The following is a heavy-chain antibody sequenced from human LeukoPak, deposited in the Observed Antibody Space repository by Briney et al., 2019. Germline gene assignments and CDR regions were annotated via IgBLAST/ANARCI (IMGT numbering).Heavy chain of an antibody. V-gene: IGHV3-21*01. D-gene: IGHD3-3*01. J-gene: IGHJ6*03. CDR2: ISSSSSYI. CDR3: ARDRRAPYYDFRSGYIDHYYMDV. Sequence: GALRLSCAASGFTFSSYSMNWVRQAPGKGLEWVSSISSSSSYIYYADSVKGRFTISRDNAKNSLYLQMNSLRAEDTAVYYCARDRRAPYYDFRSGYIDHYYMDVWGKGTTVTVSS. CDR1: GFTFSSYS.